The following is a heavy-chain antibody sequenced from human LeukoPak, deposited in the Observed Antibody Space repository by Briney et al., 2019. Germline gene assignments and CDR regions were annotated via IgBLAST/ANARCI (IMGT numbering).Heavy chain of an antibody. Sequence: GESLKISCKGSGYNFTTYWIVWVRQMPGKGLDWMGIIYVADSDTRYSPSFQGQVTFSVDKSITTAYLQWSSLKASDTAMYYCARSGITYGSDYWGQGTLVTVSS. J-gene: IGHJ4*02. CDR2: IYVADSDT. V-gene: IGHV5-51*01. CDR3: ARSGITYGSDY. D-gene: IGHD5-18*01. CDR1: GYNFTTYW.